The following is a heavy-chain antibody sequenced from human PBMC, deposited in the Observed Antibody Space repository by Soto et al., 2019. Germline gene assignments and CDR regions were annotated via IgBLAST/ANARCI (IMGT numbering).Heavy chain of an antibody. CDR2: ISYDGSNK. Sequence: PGGSLRLSCAASGFTFSSYAMHWVRQAPGKGLEWVAVISYDGSNKYYADSVKGRFTISRDNSKNTLYLQMNSQRAEDTAVYYCARVKSRAGMDVWGQGTTVTVSS. V-gene: IGHV3-30-3*01. CDR3: ARVKSRAGMDV. CDR1: GFTFSSYA. J-gene: IGHJ6*02.